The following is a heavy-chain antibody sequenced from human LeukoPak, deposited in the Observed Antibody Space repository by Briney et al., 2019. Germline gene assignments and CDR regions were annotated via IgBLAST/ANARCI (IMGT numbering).Heavy chain of an antibody. CDR2: INHSGST. CDR3: ARSTVTPRRPIDY. V-gene: IGHV4-34*01. CDR1: GGSFSGYY. J-gene: IGHJ4*02. D-gene: IGHD4-17*01. Sequence: PSETLSLTCAVYGGSFSGYYWSWIRQPPGKGLEWIGEINHSGSTNYNPSLKSRVTISVVTSKNQFSLKLSSVTAADTAVYYCARSTVTPRRPIDYWGQGTLVTVSS.